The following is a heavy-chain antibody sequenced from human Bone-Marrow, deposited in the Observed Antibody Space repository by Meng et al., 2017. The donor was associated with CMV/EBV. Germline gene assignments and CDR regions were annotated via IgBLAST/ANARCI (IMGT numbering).Heavy chain of an antibody. D-gene: IGHD3-22*01. CDR2: IRFDGTNK. CDR3: AKRGGSSGTYAMDV. J-gene: IGHJ6*02. CDR1: GFTFSSYA. V-gene: IGHV3-30*02. Sequence: GESLKISCAASGFTFSSYAMHWVRQAPGKGLEWVANIRFDGTNKYHADSVKGRFTISRDNSKNTLYLQMNSLRAEDTAVYYCAKRGGSSGTYAMDVWGQGNTVTVSS.